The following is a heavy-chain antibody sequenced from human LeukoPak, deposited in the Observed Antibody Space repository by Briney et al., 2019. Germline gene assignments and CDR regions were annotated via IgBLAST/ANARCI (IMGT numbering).Heavy chain of an antibody. Sequence: SQTLSLTCTVSGGSISSGDYYWSWIRQPPGKGLEWIGYIYYSGSTYYNPSLKSRVTISVDTSKNQFSLKLSSVTAADTAVYYCARGALYDFLSGYYIDYWGQGTRVTVSS. CDR3: ARGALYDFLSGYYIDY. CDR1: GGSISSGDYY. CDR2: IYYSGST. V-gene: IGHV4-30-4*08. J-gene: IGHJ4*02. D-gene: IGHD3-3*01.